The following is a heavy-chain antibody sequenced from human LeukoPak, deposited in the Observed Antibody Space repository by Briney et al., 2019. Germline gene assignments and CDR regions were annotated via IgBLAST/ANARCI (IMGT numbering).Heavy chain of an antibody. J-gene: IGHJ4*02. Sequence: KPSETLSLTCTVSGGSISSYYWSWIRQPPGKGLEWIGYIYYSGSTNYNPSLKSRVTISVDTSKNQFSLKLSSVTAADTAVYYCARGEGCSGGSCYLDYWGQGTLVTVSS. CDR2: IYYSGST. V-gene: IGHV4-59*01. CDR1: GGSISSYY. D-gene: IGHD2-15*01. CDR3: ARGEGCSGGSCYLDY.